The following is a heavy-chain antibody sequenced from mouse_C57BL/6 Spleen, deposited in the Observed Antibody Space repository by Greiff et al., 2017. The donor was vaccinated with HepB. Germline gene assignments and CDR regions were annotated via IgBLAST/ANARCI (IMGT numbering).Heavy chain of an antibody. CDR2: ISGGGGNT. CDR1: GFTFSSYT. J-gene: IGHJ4*01. V-gene: IGHV5-9*01. CDR3: ARHNYGSSSYYAMDY. Sequence: EVQLVESGGGLVKPGGSLKLSCAASGFTFSSYTMSWVRQTPEKRLEWVATISGGGGNTYYPDSVKGRFTISRDNAKNTLYLQMSSLRSEDTALYYCARHNYGSSSYYAMDYWGQGTSVTVSS. D-gene: IGHD1-1*01.